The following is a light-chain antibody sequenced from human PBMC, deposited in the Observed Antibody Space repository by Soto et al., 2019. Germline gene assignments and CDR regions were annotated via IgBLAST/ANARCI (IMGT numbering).Light chain of an antibody. Sequence: AIQMTQSPSSLSASVGDRVTITCRASQDIRTELGWYQQRPGEAPKLLIYGASTLQGWVPSRFSGSGSGTDFTLTISSLQPEDFATYYCLQDYNYPRTFGQGTKVEIK. V-gene: IGKV1-6*01. CDR1: QDIRTE. CDR2: GAS. J-gene: IGKJ1*01. CDR3: LQDYNYPRT.